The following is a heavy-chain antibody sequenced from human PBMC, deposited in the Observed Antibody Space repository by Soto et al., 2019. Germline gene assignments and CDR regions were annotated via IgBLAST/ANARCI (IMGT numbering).Heavy chain of an antibody. D-gene: IGHD5-12*01. V-gene: IGHV1-18*01. CDR2: ISAYNGNT. J-gene: IGHJ6*02. Sequence: GASVKVSCKASGYTFTSYGISWVRQAPGQGLEWMGWISAYNGNTNYAQKLQGRVTMTTDASTSTAYMELRSLRSDDTAVYYCARTIVDIVATIFGMDVWRQGTRATVSS. CDR1: GYTFTSYG. CDR3: ARTIVDIVATIFGMDV.